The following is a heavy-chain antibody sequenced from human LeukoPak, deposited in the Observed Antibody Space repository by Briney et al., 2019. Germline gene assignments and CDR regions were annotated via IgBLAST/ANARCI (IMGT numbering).Heavy chain of an antibody. D-gene: IGHD4-11*01. CDR2: INSDGSST. CDR3: ARDSADSNGLY. CDR1: GFTFSSYW. V-gene: IGHV3-74*01. Sequence: GGSLRLSCAASGFTFSSYWTHWVRQPPAKGLVWVSRINSDGSSTSYADSVKGRFTISRDNAKNTLYLQMNSLRAEDTAVYYCARDSADSNGLYWGQGTLVTVSS. J-gene: IGHJ4*02.